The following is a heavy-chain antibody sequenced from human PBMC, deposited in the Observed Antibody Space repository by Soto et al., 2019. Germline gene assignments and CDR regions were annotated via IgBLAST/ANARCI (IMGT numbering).Heavy chain of an antibody. CDR2: ISGSGGST. CDR3: AKGPILGYCSGGSCFVDY. V-gene: IGHV3-23*01. J-gene: IGHJ4*02. D-gene: IGHD2-15*01. CDR1: GFTFSSYA. Sequence: SLRLSCAASGFTFSSYAMSWVRQAPGKGLEWVSAISGSGGSTYYADSVKGRFTISRDNSKNTLYLQMNSLRAEDTAVYYCAKGPILGYCSGGSCFVDYWGQGTLVTVSS.